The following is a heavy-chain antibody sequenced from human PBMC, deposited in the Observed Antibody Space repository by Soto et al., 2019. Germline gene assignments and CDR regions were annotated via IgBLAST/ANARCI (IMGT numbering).Heavy chain of an antibody. Sequence: SETLSLTCTVSGGSISSYYWSWIRQPPGKGLEWIGYIYYSGSTNYNPSLKSRVTISVDTSKNQFSLKLSSVTAADTAVYYCARHFYYYYMDVWGKGTTVTVSS. V-gene: IGHV4-59*08. CDR2: IYYSGST. J-gene: IGHJ6*03. CDR3: ARHFYYYYMDV. CDR1: GGSISSYY.